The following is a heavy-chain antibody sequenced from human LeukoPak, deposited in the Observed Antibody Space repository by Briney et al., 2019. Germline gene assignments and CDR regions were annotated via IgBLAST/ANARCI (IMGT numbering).Heavy chain of an antibody. CDR2: IIPIFGTA. D-gene: IGHD6-19*01. CDR1: GGTFSSYA. CDR3: ARGVAVAGTIDRSVFPYYFDY. J-gene: IGHJ4*02. V-gene: IGHV1-69*01. Sequence: SVKLSCKASGGTFSSYAISWVRQAPGQGLELMGGIIPIFGTANYAQKFQGRVTITADESTSTAYMELSSLRSEDTAVYYCARGVAVAGTIDRSVFPYYFDYWGQGTLVTVSS.